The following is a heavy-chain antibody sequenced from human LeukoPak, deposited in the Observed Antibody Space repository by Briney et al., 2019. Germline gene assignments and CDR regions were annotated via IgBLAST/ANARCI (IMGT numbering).Heavy chain of an antibody. J-gene: IGHJ4*02. CDR2: IYYSGST. CDR3: ASNSFDYYGSGSYSVDY. V-gene: IGHV4-39*01. Sequence: SETLSLTCTVSGGSISSSSYYWGWIRQPPGKGLEWIGSIYYSGSTYYNPSLKSRVTISVDTSKNQFSLKLSSVTAADTAVYYCASNSFDYYGSGSYSVDYWGQGTLVTVSS. D-gene: IGHD3-10*01. CDR1: GGSISSSSYY.